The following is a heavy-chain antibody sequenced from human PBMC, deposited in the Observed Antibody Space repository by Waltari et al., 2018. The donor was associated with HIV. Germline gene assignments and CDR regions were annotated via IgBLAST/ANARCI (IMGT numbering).Heavy chain of an antibody. CDR1: GFTFSNFA. J-gene: IGHJ4*02. V-gene: IGHV3-33*01. CDR2: FWSDGVEI. CDR3: ARGYSSSRWIPLYH. Sequence: QVQLVESGGGVVQPGTSLTLSCAVSGFTFSNFAIHWVRQSPGKGLECLAVFWSDGVEISYADSVKGRFTISKDSSQKTLYLHLTSLRAEDTALYYCARGYSSSRWIPLYHWGRGTLVTVSS. D-gene: IGHD6-6*01.